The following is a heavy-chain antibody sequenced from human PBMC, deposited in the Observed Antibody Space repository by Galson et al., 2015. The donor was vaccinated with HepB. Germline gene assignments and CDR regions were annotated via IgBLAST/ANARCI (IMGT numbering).Heavy chain of an antibody. CDR3: ARDHLIGYFDH. CDR2: IKQDGSEK. CDR1: GFTFSSYW. D-gene: IGHD3-22*01. V-gene: IGHV3-7*03. J-gene: IGHJ4*02. Sequence: SLRLSCAASGFTFSSYWMSWVRLAPGKGLEWVANIKQDGSEKYYVDSVKGRFTISRDNAKKTLFLQLNSLRAEDTAVYYCARDHLIGYFDHWGQGTLVTVSS.